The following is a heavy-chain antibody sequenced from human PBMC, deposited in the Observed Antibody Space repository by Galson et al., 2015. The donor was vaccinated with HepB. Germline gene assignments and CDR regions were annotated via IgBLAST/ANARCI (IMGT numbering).Heavy chain of an antibody. CDR1: GGSISSSNYY. Sequence: TLSLTCAVSGGSISSSNYYWGWIRQPPGKGLEWIGSIYYSGNTYYNPSLKSRVTISVDTSKNQFSLKLNSVTAADTAVYYCATQTYYYNSSAYYYVLDYFDSWGQGTLVTVSS. CDR3: ATQTYYYNSSAYYYVLDYFDS. J-gene: IGHJ4*02. V-gene: IGHV4-39*01. CDR2: IYYSGNT. D-gene: IGHD3-22*01.